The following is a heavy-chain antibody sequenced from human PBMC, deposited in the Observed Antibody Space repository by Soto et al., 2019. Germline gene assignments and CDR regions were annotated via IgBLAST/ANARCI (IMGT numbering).Heavy chain of an antibody. CDR3: ARGGYSSGWYRSGDYYGMDV. CDR2: ISYDGSNK. Sequence: QVQLVESGGGVVQPGRSLRLSCAASGFNFSSYAMHWVRQAPGKGLEWVAVISYDGSNKYYADSVKGRFTISRDNSKNTLYLQMNSRRAEDTAVYYCARGGYSSGWYRSGDYYGMDVWGQGTTVTVSS. J-gene: IGHJ6*02. CDR1: GFNFSSYA. V-gene: IGHV3-30-3*01. D-gene: IGHD6-19*01.